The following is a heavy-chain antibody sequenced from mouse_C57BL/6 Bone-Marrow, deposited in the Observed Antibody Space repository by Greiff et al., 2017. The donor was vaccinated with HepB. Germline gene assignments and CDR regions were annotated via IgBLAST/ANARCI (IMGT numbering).Heavy chain of an antibody. CDR3: ARPYYGSSYDY. V-gene: IGHV1-64*01. J-gene: IGHJ2*01. Sequence: QVQLQQSGAELVKPGASVKLSCKASGYTFTSYWMHWVKQRPGQGLEWIGMIHPNSGSTNYNEKFKSKATLTVDKSSSTAYMQLSSLTSEDSAVYYCARPYYGSSYDYWGQGTTLTVSS. D-gene: IGHD1-1*01. CDR2: IHPNSGST. CDR1: GYTFTSYW.